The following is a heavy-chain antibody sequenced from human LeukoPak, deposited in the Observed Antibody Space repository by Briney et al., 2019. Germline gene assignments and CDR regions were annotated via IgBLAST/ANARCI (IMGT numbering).Heavy chain of an antibody. V-gene: IGHV4-34*01. CDR3: ARAGYSSSWYAHYYGMDV. D-gene: IGHD6-13*01. CDR2: INHSGST. Sequence: SETLSLTCAVYGGSFSGYYWGWIRQPPGKGLEWIGEINHSGSTNYNPSLKSRVTISVDTSKNQFSLKLSSVTAADTAVYYCARAGYSSSWYAHYYGMDVWGQGTTVTVSS. J-gene: IGHJ6*02. CDR1: GGSFSGYY.